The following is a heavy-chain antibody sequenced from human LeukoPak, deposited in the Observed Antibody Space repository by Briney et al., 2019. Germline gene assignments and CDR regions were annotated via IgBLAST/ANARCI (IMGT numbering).Heavy chain of an antibody. CDR3: ARYSSSWYVLSL. J-gene: IGHJ4*02. V-gene: IGHV4-38-2*02. CDR1: GYSISSGYH. CDR2: IYHSGST. D-gene: IGHD6-13*01. Sequence: SETLSLTCTVSGYSISSGYHWGWTRQPPGKGLEWIVSIYHSGSTYYKSSLKSRVTISVDTSKNQFSLKLSSVTAADTAVYFCARYSSSWYVLSLWGQGTLVTVSS.